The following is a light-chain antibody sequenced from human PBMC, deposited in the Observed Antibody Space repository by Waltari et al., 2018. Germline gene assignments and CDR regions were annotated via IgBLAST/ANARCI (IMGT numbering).Light chain of an antibody. V-gene: IGLV2-14*01. CDR2: EVS. CDR3: SSYTSSSTPV. CDR1: SSDVGGYNY. Sequence: QSALTQPASVSGSPGQSITISCTGTSSDVGGYNYVSWYQQHPGKAPKLMIYEVSNRHSGVSNRFSGSKSGNTASRTISGLQAEDEADYYCSSYTSSSTPVFGGGTKLTVL. J-gene: IGLJ2*01.